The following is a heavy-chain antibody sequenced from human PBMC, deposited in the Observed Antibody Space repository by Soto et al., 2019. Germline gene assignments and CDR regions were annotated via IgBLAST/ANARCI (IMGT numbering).Heavy chain of an antibody. V-gene: IGHV1-2*04. CDR2: INPNSGGT. CDR1: GYTFTGYY. J-gene: IGHJ6*02. CDR3: ARDLTYYYDSSGYYYARDYYGMDV. D-gene: IGHD3-22*01. Sequence: ASLKVSCKASGYTFTGYYMHWVRQAPGQGLEWMGWINPNSGGTNYAQKFQGWVTMTRDTSISTAYMELSRLRSDDTAVYYCARDLTYYYDSSGYYYARDYYGMDVWGQGTTVTVSS.